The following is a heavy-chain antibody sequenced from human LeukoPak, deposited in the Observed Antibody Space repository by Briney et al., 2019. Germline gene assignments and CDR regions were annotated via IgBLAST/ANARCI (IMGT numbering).Heavy chain of an antibody. Sequence: PGGSLRLSCAASGFTFSTYNMNWFRQAPGKGLEYVSSISSSNGYIYYADSVKGRFTISRDNAKNSLYLQMNSLRAEDTAVYYCARGATNFDYWGRGTLVTVSS. CDR2: ISSSNGYI. J-gene: IGHJ4*02. CDR3: ARGATNFDY. V-gene: IGHV3-21*01. CDR1: GFTFSTYN.